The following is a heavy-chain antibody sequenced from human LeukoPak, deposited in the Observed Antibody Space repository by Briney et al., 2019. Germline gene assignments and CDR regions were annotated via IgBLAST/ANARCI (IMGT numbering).Heavy chain of an antibody. CDR3: ARDQGYSYGYDY. V-gene: IGHV4-59*01. J-gene: IGHJ4*02. CDR1: GGSISSYH. Sequence: SETLSLTCTVSGGSISSYHWTWIRQPPGKGLEWIGYIYYSGSTNYNPSLKSRVTISVDTSKNQFSLKLSSVTAADTAVYYCARDQGYSYGYDYWGQGTLVAVSS. D-gene: IGHD5-18*01. CDR2: IYYSGST.